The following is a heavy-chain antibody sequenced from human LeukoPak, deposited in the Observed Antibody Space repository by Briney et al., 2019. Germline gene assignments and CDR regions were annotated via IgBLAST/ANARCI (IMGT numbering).Heavy chain of an antibody. D-gene: IGHD3-10*01. V-gene: IGHV1-69*06. CDR1: GYTFTGYY. CDR3: ARAKYYYGSGSYYNEMDV. CDR2: IIPIFGTA. Sequence: GASVKVSCRASGYTFTGYYMHWVRQAPGQGLEWMGGIIPIFGTANYAQKFQGRVTITADKSTSTAYMELSSLRSEDTAVYYCARAKYYYGSGSYYNEMDVWGKGTTVTISS. J-gene: IGHJ6*04.